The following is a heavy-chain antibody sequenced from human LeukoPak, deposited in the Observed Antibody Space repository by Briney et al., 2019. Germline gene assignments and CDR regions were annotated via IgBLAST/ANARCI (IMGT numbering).Heavy chain of an antibody. D-gene: IGHD3-10*01. J-gene: IGHJ1*01. V-gene: IGHV1-69*13. Sequence: SVKVSCKASGGTFSSYAISWVRQAPGQGLEGMGGIIPIFGTANYAQKFQGRVTITADESTSTAYMELRSLRSDDTAVYYCARGRVWFGEPNDQHWGQGTLVTVSS. CDR1: GGTFSSYA. CDR2: IIPIFGTA. CDR3: ARGRVWFGEPNDQH.